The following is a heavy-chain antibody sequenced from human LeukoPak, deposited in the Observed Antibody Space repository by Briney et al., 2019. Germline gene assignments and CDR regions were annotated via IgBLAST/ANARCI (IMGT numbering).Heavy chain of an antibody. V-gene: IGHV3-9*01. CDR2: ISWNSGSI. Sequence: PGRSLRLSCAASGFTFDDYAMHWVRQAPGKGVEGVSGISWNSGSISYADSVKGRFTISRDNATNSLYLQMNSLRAEDTALYYCAKEGRYYDSSGYCYYFDYWGQGTLVTVSS. D-gene: IGHD3-22*01. CDR1: GFTFDDYA. J-gene: IGHJ4*02. CDR3: AKEGRYYDSSGYCYYFDY.